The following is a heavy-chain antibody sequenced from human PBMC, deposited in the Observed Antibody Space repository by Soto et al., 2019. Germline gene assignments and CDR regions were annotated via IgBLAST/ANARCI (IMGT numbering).Heavy chain of an antibody. CDR3: ARDKITGLFDY. D-gene: IGHD2-8*02. CDR1: GGSSSSYY. V-gene: IGHV4-59*12. J-gene: IGHJ4*02. Sequence: SETLSLTCTVSGGSSSSYYCSWIRQPPGKGLEWIGNIHYSGSTNYNPSLKSRVTISVDTSKNQFSLKLTSVTAADTAVYYCARDKITGLFDYWGQGTLVTVSS. CDR2: IHYSGST.